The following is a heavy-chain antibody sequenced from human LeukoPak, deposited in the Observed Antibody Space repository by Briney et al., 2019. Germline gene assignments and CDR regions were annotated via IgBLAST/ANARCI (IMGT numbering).Heavy chain of an antibody. D-gene: IGHD3-10*01. CDR1: GITFNSYT. Sequence: GGSLRLSCAASGITFNSYTMNWVRQAPGKGLEWVSSISSSSSYIYYAASVKGRFTISRDNAKNSLYLQMNSLRAEDTAVYYCARDGSGRVPEMSAPDYWGQGTLVTVSS. CDR3: ARDGSGRVPEMSAPDY. CDR2: ISSSSSYI. J-gene: IGHJ4*02. V-gene: IGHV3-21*01.